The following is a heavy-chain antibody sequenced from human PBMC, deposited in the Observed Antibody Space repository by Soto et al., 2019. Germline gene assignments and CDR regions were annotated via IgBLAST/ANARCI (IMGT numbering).Heavy chain of an antibody. Sequence: GGSLRLSCAASGFTFSSYAMSWVRQAPGKGLEWVSAISGSGGSTYYADSVKGRFTISRDNSKNTLYLQMNSLRAEDTAVYYCAKGSYSISWYRSLNVWGQGTTVTVSS. CDR3: AKGSYSISWYRSLNV. J-gene: IGHJ6*02. V-gene: IGHV3-23*01. CDR2: ISGSGGST. CDR1: GFTFSSYA. D-gene: IGHD6-13*01.